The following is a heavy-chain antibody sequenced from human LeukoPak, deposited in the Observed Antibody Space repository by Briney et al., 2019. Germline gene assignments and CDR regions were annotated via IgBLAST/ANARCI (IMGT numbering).Heavy chain of an antibody. D-gene: IGHD2-2*01. V-gene: IGHV4-4*02. J-gene: IGHJ5*02. CDR1: GGSVSSSNW. CDR2: ISYSATT. Sequence: SETLSLTCDVSGGSVSSSNWWSWVRQPPGKGLEWIGYISYSATTSYKPSLKSRVTISRDTSKNQFSLKLSSVTAADTAVYYCARATRNWIDPWGQGTLVTVSS. CDR3: ARATRNWIDP.